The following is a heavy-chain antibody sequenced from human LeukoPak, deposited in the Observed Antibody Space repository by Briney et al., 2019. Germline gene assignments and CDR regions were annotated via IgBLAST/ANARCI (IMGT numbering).Heavy chain of an antibody. CDR1: GDSISTSKSY. CDR2: IYYTGNT. V-gene: IGHV4-39*01. CDR3: ASSVLWFGELLLKFDY. Sequence: SETLSLTCTVSGDSISTSKSYWGWIRQPPLKGLEWIGSIYYTGNTYYNASLKSRVTISVDTSKNQFSLKLSSVTAADTAVYYCASSVLWFGELLLKFDYWGQGTLVTVSS. D-gene: IGHD3-10*01. J-gene: IGHJ4*02.